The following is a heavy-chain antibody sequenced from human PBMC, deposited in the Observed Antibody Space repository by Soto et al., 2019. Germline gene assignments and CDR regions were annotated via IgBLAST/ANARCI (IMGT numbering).Heavy chain of an antibody. CDR1: GYSITSGFH. CDR2: ISYSAKT. D-gene: IGHD2-15*01. J-gene: IGHJ5*02. V-gene: IGHV4-38-2*01. CDR3: TRGRCAPWVRFDT. Sequence: SETLSLPCGVSGYSITSGFHWGWVRQSPGKGLEWIATISYSAKTFYNPSLASRFSMAVDSSKNQFSLRLTSVTAADTALYYSTRGRCAPWVRFDTWGRGILETDSS.